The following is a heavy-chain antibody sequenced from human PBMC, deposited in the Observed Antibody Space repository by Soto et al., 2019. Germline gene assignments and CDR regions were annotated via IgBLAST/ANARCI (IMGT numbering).Heavy chain of an antibody. CDR2: IYPGDSDT. CDR1: GYSFTSYW. V-gene: IGHV5-51*01. Sequence: EVQLVQSGAEVRKPGESLKISCQGSGYSFTSYWIAWVRQMPGKGLEWMGIIYPGDSDTRYSPSFEGQVTISADKSINTASLQWSRLKASDTAMYYCARQQTYSSGWPYYFDYWGQGTLVTVSS. J-gene: IGHJ4*02. D-gene: IGHD6-19*01. CDR3: ARQQTYSSGWPYYFDY.